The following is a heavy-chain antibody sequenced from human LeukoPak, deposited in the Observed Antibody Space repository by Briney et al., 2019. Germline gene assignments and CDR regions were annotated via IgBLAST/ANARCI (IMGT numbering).Heavy chain of an antibody. V-gene: IGHV4-34*01. CDR2: INHSGST. CDR1: GGSFSGYY. Sequence: SETLSLTCAVYGGSFSGYYWSWIRQPPGKGLEWIGEINHSGSTNYNPSLKSRVTISVDTSKNQFSLKLSSVTAADTAVYYCARVRRQFLSITIFGVSGMDVWGQGATVTVSS. CDR3: ARVRRQFLSITIFGVSGMDV. D-gene: IGHD3-3*01. J-gene: IGHJ6*02.